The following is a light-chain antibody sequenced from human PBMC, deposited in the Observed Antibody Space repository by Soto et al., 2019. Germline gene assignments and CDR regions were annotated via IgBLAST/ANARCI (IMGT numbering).Light chain of an antibody. Sequence: SYELTQSPSVSVSPGQTASITCSGDRLGDKNVCWYQQKPGQSPVLVIYQDSKRPSGIPERFSGSNSGNTATLTISGTQALDEADYYCQAWDRSTAVFGGGTKLTVL. CDR3: QAWDRSTAV. J-gene: IGLJ3*02. CDR2: QDS. CDR1: RLGDKN. V-gene: IGLV3-1*01.